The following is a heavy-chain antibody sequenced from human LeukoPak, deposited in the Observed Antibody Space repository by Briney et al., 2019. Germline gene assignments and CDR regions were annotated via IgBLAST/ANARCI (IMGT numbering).Heavy chain of an antibody. J-gene: IGHJ4*02. Sequence: PGGSLRLSCAASGFTFSRYAMSWVRQAPGKGLEWVSGISISGGNTYYADSVNGRFTISRDNSKNALYLQMNSLRAEDTAVYYWAKDGESRYYYDSGSYFFDYWGQGTLVTVSS. V-gene: IGHV3-23*01. CDR3: AKDGESRYYYDSGSYFFDY. D-gene: IGHD3-10*01. CDR2: ISISGGNT. CDR1: GFTFSRYA.